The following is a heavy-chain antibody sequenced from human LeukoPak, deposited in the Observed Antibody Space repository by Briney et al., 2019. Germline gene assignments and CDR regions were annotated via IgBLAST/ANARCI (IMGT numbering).Heavy chain of an antibody. Sequence: GGSLRLSCAASGFTFSSYGMHWVRQAPGKGLEWVAFIRYDGSNKYYADSVKGRFTISRDNSKNTLYLQMNSLRAEDTAVYYCAKDLGYCSGGSCYSGFDYWGQGTLVTVSS. D-gene: IGHD2-15*01. CDR2: IRYDGSNK. CDR1: GFTFSSYG. CDR3: AKDLGYCSGGSCYSGFDY. J-gene: IGHJ4*02. V-gene: IGHV3-30*02.